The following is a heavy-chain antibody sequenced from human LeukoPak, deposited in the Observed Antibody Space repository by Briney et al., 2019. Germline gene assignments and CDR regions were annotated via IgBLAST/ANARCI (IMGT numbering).Heavy chain of an antibody. D-gene: IGHD6-19*01. V-gene: IGHV3-30*02. J-gene: IGHJ4*02. CDR1: GFTFSSYG. CDR2: IRYDGSNK. Sequence: GGSLRLSCAASGFTFSSYGMHWVRQAPGKGLEWVAFIRYDGSNKYYADSVKGRFTISRDNSKNTLYLQMNSLRAEDTAVYYCAEGAGSGWTVDYWGQGTLVTVSS. CDR3: AEGAGSGWTVDY.